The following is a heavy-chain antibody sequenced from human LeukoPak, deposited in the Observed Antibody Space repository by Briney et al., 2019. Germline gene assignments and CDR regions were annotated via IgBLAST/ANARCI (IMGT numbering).Heavy chain of an antibody. CDR1: GYTFTGYY. D-gene: IGHD5-12*01. J-gene: IGHJ4*02. CDR3: ARDVGLGGYDLGANFDY. CDR2: INPNSGGT. V-gene: IGHV1-2*02. Sequence: ASVKVSCKASGYTFTGYYMHWVRQSPGQGLEWMRWINPNSGGTNYAQKFQGRVTMTRDTSISTAYMELSRLRSDDTAVYYCARDVGLGGYDLGANFDYWGQGTLVTVSS.